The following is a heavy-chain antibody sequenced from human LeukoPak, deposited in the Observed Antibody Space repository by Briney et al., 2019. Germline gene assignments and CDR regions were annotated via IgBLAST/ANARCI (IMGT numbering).Heavy chain of an antibody. CDR1: GGSISSSSYY. D-gene: IGHD5-12*01. J-gene: IGHJ4*02. CDR3: VRLVGGDIDY. CDR2: IYYSGNT. Sequence: PSETLSLTCTVSGGSISSSSYYWGWIRQPPGKGLEWIGSIYYSGNTYYSPSLKSRVTISVDTSKNQFSLQLNSVTPEDTAVYYCVRLVGGDIDYWGQGTLVTVSS. V-gene: IGHV4-39*01.